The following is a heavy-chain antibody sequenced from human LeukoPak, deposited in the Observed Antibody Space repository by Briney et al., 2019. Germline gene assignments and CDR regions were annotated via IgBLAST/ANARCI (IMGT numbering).Heavy chain of an antibody. V-gene: IGHV4-59*01. CDR1: GGSISSYY. CDR2: IYYSGST. D-gene: IGHD3-3*01. Sequence: KPSETLSLTCTVSGGSISSYYWSWIRQPPGKGLEWTGYIYYSGSTNYNPSLKSRVTISVDTSKNQFSLKLSSVTAADTAVYYCARAEFWSGPPDYWGQGTLVTVSS. CDR3: ARAEFWSGPPDY. J-gene: IGHJ4*02.